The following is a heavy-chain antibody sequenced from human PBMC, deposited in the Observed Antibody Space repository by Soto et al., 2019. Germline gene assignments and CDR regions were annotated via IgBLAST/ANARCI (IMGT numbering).Heavy chain of an antibody. V-gene: IGHV1-18*01. CDR2: ISAYNGNT. CDR1: GYTFTSYG. D-gene: IGHD2-15*01. CDR3: ARADFVVVPGALVCSGGSCFDY. Sequence: QVQLVQSGAEVKKPGASVKVSCKASGYTFTSYGISWVRQAPGQGLEWMGWISAYNGNTNYAQKLQGRVTMTTDTSTSTAYMVLRSLRSDDAAVYCCARADFVVVPGALVCSGGSCFDYWGQGTLVIVSS. J-gene: IGHJ4*02.